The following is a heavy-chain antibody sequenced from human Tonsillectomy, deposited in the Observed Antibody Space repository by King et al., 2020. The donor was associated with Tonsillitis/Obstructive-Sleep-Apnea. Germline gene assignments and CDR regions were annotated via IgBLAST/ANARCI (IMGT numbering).Heavy chain of an antibody. CDR2: IYSGGST. V-gene: IGHV3-53*01. J-gene: IGHJ3*01. CDR1: GFTVTNNY. Sequence: QLVQSGGGLIQPGGSLRLSCAASGFTVTNNYMSWVRQAPGKGLECVSVIYSGGSTYYADSVKGRFTISRDNSKNTLYLQINSLRAEDTAGDYCATLKTGYCSGGSCLGRAFDVWGQGTMVTVSS. D-gene: IGHD2-15*01. CDR3: ATLKTGYCSGGSCLGRAFDV.